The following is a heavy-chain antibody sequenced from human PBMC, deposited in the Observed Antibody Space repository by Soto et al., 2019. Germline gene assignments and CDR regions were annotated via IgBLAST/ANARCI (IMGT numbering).Heavy chain of an antibody. CDR3: AGGGYGDYGY. Sequence: QVQLQESGPGLVKPSETLSLTCTVSGGSISSYYWNWIRQPPGKGLEWIGCIYYSGSTNYNPSLKSRVTISIDTSKNQFSLNLRSVTTADTAAYYCAGGGYGDYGYWGRGTLVTVSS. CDR1: GGSISSYY. V-gene: IGHV4-59*03. CDR2: IYYSGST. J-gene: IGHJ4*02. D-gene: IGHD4-17*01.